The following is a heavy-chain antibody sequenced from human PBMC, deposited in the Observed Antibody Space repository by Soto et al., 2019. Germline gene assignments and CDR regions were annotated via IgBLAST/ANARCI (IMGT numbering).Heavy chain of an antibody. J-gene: IGHJ5*02. D-gene: IGHD6-13*01. CDR2: ISNSDGST. Sequence: GGSLRLSCAASGFTFSSYTMSWVRQAPGKGLEWVSTISNSDGSTFYADSMKGRFTISRDNSKDTLYLQMNSLRADDTAVYYCAKDFSTSRANRFDRWGQGTLVTVSS. CDR3: AKDFSTSRANRFDR. V-gene: IGHV3-23*01. CDR1: GFTFSSYT.